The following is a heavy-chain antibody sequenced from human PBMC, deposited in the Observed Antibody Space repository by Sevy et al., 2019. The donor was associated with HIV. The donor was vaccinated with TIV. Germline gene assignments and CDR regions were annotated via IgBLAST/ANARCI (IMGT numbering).Heavy chain of an antibody. CDR2: IWFDESNT. J-gene: IGHJ4*02. CDR3: ARDLEFYDYGDYGPAFMPDY. Sequence: GGSLRLSCAASGFTFSTYGMHWVRQAPGKGLEWVAVIWFDESNTYYADSVKGRFTISRDIAKNTLHVQTNSLRAEDTAVYYCARDLEFYDYGDYGPAFMPDYWGQGTLVTVSS. D-gene: IGHD4-17*01. CDR1: GFTFSTYG. V-gene: IGHV3-33*01.